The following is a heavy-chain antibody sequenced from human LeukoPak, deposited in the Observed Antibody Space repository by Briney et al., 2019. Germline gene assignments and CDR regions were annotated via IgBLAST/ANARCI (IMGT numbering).Heavy chain of an antibody. Sequence: GGSLRLSCAASGFTFSSYGMHWVRQAPGKGLEWVAFIRYDGSNKYYADSVKGRFTISRDNSKNTLYLQMNSLRAEDTAVYYCAKGYSNGGGTTTLFDYWGQGTLVTVSS. J-gene: IGHJ4*02. CDR3: AKGYSNGGGTTTLFDY. V-gene: IGHV3-30*02. CDR1: GFTFSSYG. CDR2: IRYDGSNK. D-gene: IGHD4-11*01.